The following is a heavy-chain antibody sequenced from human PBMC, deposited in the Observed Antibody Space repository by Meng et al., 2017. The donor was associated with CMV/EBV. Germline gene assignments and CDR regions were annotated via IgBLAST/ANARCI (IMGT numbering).Heavy chain of an antibody. D-gene: IGHD5-12*01. J-gene: IGHJ6*02. Sequence: SETLSLTCAVYGGSFSGYYWSWIRQPPGKGLEWIGEINHSGSTNYNPSLKSRVTISVDTSKNQFSLKLSSVTAADTAVYYCGLVATGGYYGMDVWGQGTTVTVSS. CDR2: INHSGST. V-gene: IGHV4-34*01. CDR1: GGSFSGYY. CDR3: GLVATGGYYGMDV.